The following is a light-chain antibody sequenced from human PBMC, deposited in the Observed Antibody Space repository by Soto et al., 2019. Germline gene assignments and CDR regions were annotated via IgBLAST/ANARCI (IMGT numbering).Light chain of an antibody. J-gene: IGKJ1*01. V-gene: IGKV3-15*01. CDR3: QQYEKWPWT. CDR2: GAS. CDR1: QSVSSD. Sequence: EIVMTKSAATLSVSPGERATLSCRASQSVSSDLAWYQQKPGQAPRLFIYGASTRATGIPARFSGSGSGTEFTLTISSLQSEDFAVYYCQQYEKWPWTFGQGTKVDI.